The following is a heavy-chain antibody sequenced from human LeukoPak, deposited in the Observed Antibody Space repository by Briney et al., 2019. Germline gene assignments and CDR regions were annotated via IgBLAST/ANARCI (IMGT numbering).Heavy chain of an antibody. J-gene: IGHJ4*02. Sequence: PGRTLRLSCAASGFTFSRYAMHWVRQTPGKGLEWVAFIWPGGDKTYYADSVRGRFAISRDNSKNTLHLEMKSVRAEDTALYYCAKISSSSEPDFDYWVQGNVVTVPS. V-gene: IGHV3-33*06. D-gene: IGHD6-6*01. CDR3: AKISSSSEPDFDY. CDR2: IWPGGDKT. CDR1: GFTFSRYA.